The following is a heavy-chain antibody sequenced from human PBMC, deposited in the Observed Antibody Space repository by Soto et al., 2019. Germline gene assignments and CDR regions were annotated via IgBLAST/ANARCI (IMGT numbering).Heavy chain of an antibody. V-gene: IGHV3-53*01. Sequence: GGSLRLSCAASGFTVSSNYMTWVRQAPGKGLEWVSIIYSGGSTYYADSVKGRFTISRDNSKNALYLQMDSLRAEDTALYYCARAPPAYHFGLDVWGQGTTVTVSS. CDR2: IYSGGST. CDR3: ARAPPAYHFGLDV. J-gene: IGHJ6*02. D-gene: IGHD3-3*02. CDR1: GFTVSSNY.